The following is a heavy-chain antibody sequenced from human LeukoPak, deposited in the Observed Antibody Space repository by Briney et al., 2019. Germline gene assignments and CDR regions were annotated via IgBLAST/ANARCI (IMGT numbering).Heavy chain of an antibody. Sequence: GGSLRLSCVASGFTFDDYAMHWVRQAPGKGLEWVSGISWNSGSIGYADSVKGRFTISRDNAKNSLYLQMNSLRAEDTALYYCAKDGPFGSNWGQGTLVTVSS. J-gene: IGHJ4*02. CDR3: AKDGPFGSN. CDR2: ISWNSGSI. D-gene: IGHD3-16*01. V-gene: IGHV3-9*01. CDR1: GFTFDDYA.